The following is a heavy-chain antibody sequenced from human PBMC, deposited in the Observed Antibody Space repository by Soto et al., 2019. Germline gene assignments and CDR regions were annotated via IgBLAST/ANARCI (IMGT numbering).Heavy chain of an antibody. CDR2: IPYDGSNK. Sequence: PGGSLRLSCAASGFTFSSYAMSWVRQAPGKGLEWVAVIPYDGSNKYYADSVKGRFTISRDNSKNTLYLQMNSLRAEDTAVYYCARDPVEMGVGDAFDIWGQGTMVTVSS. J-gene: IGHJ3*02. CDR1: GFTFSSYA. V-gene: IGHV3-30-3*01. CDR3: ARDPVEMGVGDAFDI. D-gene: IGHD3-3*01.